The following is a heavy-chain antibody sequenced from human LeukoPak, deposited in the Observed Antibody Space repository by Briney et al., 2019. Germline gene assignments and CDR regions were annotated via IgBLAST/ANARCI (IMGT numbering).Heavy chain of an antibody. J-gene: IGHJ4*02. CDR2: IHTSGST. CDR3: ARGCEPYYDSSGYQYYFDY. CDR1: GGSISSYY. Sequence: PSETLSLTCTVSGGSISSYYWSWIRQPAGKGLEWIGRIHTSGSTYYNPSLKSRVTISVDTSKNQFSLKLSSVTAADTAVYYCARGCEPYYDSSGYQYYFDYWGQGTLVTVSS. V-gene: IGHV4-4*07. D-gene: IGHD3-22*01.